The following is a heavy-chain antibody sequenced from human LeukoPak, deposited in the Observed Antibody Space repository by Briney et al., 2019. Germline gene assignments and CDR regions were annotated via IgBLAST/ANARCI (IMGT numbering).Heavy chain of an antibody. CDR3: ASGREGYNPGDY. CDR1: GYTFTSYG. Sequence: ASVKVSCKASGYTFTSYGISWVRQAPGQGLEWMAWISGKNGNTNYEQKYQGRVTLTTDTSTSTVYMELRSLRSDDTAVYYCASGREGYNPGDYWGQGTLVTVSS. J-gene: IGHJ4*02. V-gene: IGHV1-18*01. D-gene: IGHD5-24*01. CDR2: ISGKNGNT.